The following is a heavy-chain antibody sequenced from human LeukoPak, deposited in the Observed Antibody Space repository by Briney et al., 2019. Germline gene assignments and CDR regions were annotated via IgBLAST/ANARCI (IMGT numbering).Heavy chain of an antibody. CDR3: ARDGGSTGWVDY. J-gene: IGHJ4*02. D-gene: IGHD6-19*01. CDR2: IWYDGSQK. CDR1: GFTFSTYG. V-gene: IGHV3-33*01. Sequence: PGRSLRLSCAASGFTFSTYGMHWVRQAPGKGLEWVAVIWYDGSQKYHADSVKDRFTISRDNSKNMLYLQMNSLRAEDTAVYYCARDGGSTGWVDYWGQGTLATVSS.